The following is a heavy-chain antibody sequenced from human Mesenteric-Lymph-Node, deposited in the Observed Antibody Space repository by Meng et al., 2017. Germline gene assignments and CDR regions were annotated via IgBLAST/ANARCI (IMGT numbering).Heavy chain of an antibody. D-gene: IGHD1-26*01. CDR2: IRNKANSYTT. V-gene: IGHV3-72*01. CDR3: AIWELNGRFTEFEI. Sequence: GESLKISCAASGLPFTDHYMDWVRQAPGKGLEWVGRIRNKANSYTTEYAASVKGRFTISRDDSKNLLYLQMNNLQSEDTAVYYCAIWELNGRFTEFEIWGQGTVVTVSS. J-gene: IGHJ3*02. CDR1: GLPFTDHY.